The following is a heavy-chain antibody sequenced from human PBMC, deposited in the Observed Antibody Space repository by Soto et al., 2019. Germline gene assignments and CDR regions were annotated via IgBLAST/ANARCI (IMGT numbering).Heavy chain of an antibody. CDR3: ARTMVRGVIINNWFDP. J-gene: IGHJ5*02. CDR1: GYTFTSYG. V-gene: IGHV1-18*01. Sequence: QVQLVQSGAEVKKPGASVKVSCKASGYTFTSYGISWVRQAPGQGLEWMGWISAYNGNTNYAQKLQGRVTMTTDTSTSTAYMELRSLRSDDKSVYYCARTMVRGVIINNWFDPWGQGTLVTVSS. CDR2: ISAYNGNT. D-gene: IGHD3-10*01.